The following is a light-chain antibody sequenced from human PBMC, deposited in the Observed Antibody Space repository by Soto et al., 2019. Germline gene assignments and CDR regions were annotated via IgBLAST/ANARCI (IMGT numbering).Light chain of an antibody. CDR3: QLYGSTPTWA. CDR1: QSVNSAY. CDR2: GAS. Sequence: EIVLTQSPGTLSLSPGERATLSCRASQSVNSAYVAWYQQNPGQAPRVLIYGASTRATGNPHRFSGSGSGTDFSLTISRLEPEDSAMYYCQLYGSTPTWAFGQGTKVDIK. V-gene: IGKV3-20*01. J-gene: IGKJ1*01.